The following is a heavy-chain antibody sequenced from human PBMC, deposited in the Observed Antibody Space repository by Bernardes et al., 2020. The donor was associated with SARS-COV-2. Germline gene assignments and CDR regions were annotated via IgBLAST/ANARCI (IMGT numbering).Heavy chain of an antibody. CDR1: GFNFDDYG. Sequence: GGSLRLSCGASGFNFDDYGMSWVRQSPGKGLEWVSGIKRNGGSTGYADFVQGRFTISRDNAKNSLYLQMNSLRAEDTALYHCVRGYYDGPFDNWGQGTLVTVSS. CDR3: VRGYYDGPFDN. V-gene: IGHV3-20*01. CDR2: IKRNGGST. D-gene: IGHD3-3*01. J-gene: IGHJ4*02.